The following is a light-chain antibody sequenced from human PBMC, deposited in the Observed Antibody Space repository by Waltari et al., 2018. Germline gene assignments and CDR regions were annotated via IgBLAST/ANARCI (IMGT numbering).Light chain of an antibody. CDR3: SSYAGSNNWV. V-gene: IGLV2-8*01. CDR1: SSHGGTYNY. Sequence: QSALTQPPSASGSPGQSVTISCTGTSSHGGTYNYVSWYQQHPGQAPKLLIYEVSKRPSGVPDRFSGSKSGNTASLTVSGLQAEDEADYYCSSYAGSNNWVFGGGTKLTVL. CDR2: EVS. J-gene: IGLJ3*02.